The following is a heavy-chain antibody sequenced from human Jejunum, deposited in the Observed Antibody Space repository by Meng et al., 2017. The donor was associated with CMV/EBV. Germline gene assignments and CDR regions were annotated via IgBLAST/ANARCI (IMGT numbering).Heavy chain of an antibody. J-gene: IGHJ6*02. CDR3: ARVDYSGMDV. CDR1: GFPFSPYG. Sequence: CVASGFPFSPYGMNWVRQAPGRGLEWVSYISGSSSSIYYADSVKGRTTISRDNARNSLVLQMNSLRDDDTAVYYCARVDYSGMDVWGQGTTVTVSS. CDR2: ISGSSSSI. V-gene: IGHV3-48*02.